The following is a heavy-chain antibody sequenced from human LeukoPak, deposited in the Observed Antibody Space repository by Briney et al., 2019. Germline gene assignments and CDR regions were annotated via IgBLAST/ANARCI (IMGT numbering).Heavy chain of an antibody. CDR3: ARDTSLSGY. Sequence: GGSLRLSCAASGFTFSSYSMNWVRQAPGKGLEWVSSISSSSSHIYYADSVKGRFTISRDNAKNSLYLQMNSLRAEDTAVYYCARDTSLSGYWGQGTLVTVSS. CDR2: ISSSSSHI. J-gene: IGHJ4*02. V-gene: IGHV3-21*01. D-gene: IGHD3-16*01. CDR1: GFTFSSYS.